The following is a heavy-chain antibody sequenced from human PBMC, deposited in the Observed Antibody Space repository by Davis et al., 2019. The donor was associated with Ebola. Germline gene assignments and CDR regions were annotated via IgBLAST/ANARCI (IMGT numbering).Heavy chain of an antibody. V-gene: IGHV1-24*01. CDR2: FDPEDGKP. J-gene: IGHJ6*02. CDR3: ATRRRFPSSNYYYGMDL. D-gene: IGHD2-2*01. Sequence: ASVTVSRQVSGYSLTELSMHWVRQAPGNGLSWMGGFDPEDGKPIYAPTFQGKITVTEDTSTDTAFMELSSLGSEDTAMYYCATRRRFPSSNYYYGMDLWGQGTTVIVSS. CDR1: GYSLTELS.